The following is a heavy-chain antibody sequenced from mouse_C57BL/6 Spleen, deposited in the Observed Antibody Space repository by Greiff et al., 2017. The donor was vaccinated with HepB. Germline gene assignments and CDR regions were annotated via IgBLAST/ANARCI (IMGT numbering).Heavy chain of an antibody. Sequence: QVQLQQPGAELVKPGASVKLSCKASGYTFTSYWMHWVKQRPGQGLEWIGMIHPNSGSTNYNEKFKSKATLTVDKSSSTAYMQLSSLTSEDSAVYYCAREGGYDLYYFDYWGQGTTLTVSS. V-gene: IGHV1-64*01. CDR2: IHPNSGST. D-gene: IGHD2-2*01. CDR3: AREGGYDLYYFDY. J-gene: IGHJ2*01. CDR1: GYTFTSYW.